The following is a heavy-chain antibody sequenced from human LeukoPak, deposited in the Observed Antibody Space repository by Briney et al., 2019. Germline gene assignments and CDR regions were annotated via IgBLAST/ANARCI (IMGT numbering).Heavy chain of an antibody. Sequence: ASVKVSCKASGYTFTGYYMHWVRQAPGQGLEWMGWIKPNSGGTNYAQKFQGRVTMTRDTSISTAYMELSRLRSDDTAVYYCARGRLVVVPAAPRDWFDPWGQGTLVTVSS. D-gene: IGHD2-2*01. CDR3: ARGRLVVVPAAPRDWFDP. CDR1: GYTFTGYY. J-gene: IGHJ5*02. V-gene: IGHV1-2*02. CDR2: IKPNSGGT.